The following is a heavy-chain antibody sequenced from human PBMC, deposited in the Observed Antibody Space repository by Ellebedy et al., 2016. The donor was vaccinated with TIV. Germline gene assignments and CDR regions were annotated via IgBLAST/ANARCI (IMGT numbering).Heavy chain of an antibody. Sequence: MPSETLSLTCTVSGGSISSGTSYGGWIRQPPGQGLEWIGIMHSDGTTHYNPSLRSRVTMSLDPSKSKNQFSLKLSSVSAADTAVYYCARYVGATAEFDPWGQGTLVTVSS. D-gene: IGHD1-26*01. V-gene: IGHV4-39*07. CDR3: ARYVGATAEFDP. J-gene: IGHJ5*02. CDR1: GGSISSGTSY. CDR2: MHSDGTT.